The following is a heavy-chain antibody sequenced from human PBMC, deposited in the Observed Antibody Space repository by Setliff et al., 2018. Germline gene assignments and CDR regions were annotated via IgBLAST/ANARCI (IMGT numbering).Heavy chain of an antibody. J-gene: IGHJ4*02. D-gene: IGHD2-2*01. CDR3: ARDRKEIVVKPPAASLDY. CDR2: ISAYNGYI. Sequence: ASVNVSCKASGYAFGSSGISWVRQAPGQGLEWMGWISAYNGYIVYAQKFQGRVTMTTDTSTTTAYMEVRSLRSDDTAVYYCARDRKEIVVKPPAASLDYWGQGTQVTVSS. CDR1: GYAFGSSG. V-gene: IGHV1-18*01.